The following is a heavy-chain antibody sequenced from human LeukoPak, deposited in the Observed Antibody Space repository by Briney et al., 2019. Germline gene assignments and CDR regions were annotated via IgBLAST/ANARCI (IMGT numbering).Heavy chain of an antibody. Sequence: GGSLRLSCAASGFTVSTNYMAWVRQAPGKGLEWVSVLHPGGTTYYADSVKGRFTISRDNSKNTLYLQMNSLRAEDTAVYFCARHEEPSVNNDAFDIWGQGTMVTVSS. CDR1: GFTVSTNY. V-gene: IGHV3-66*02. J-gene: IGHJ3*02. CDR3: ARHEEPSVNNDAFDI. D-gene: IGHD1-14*01. CDR2: LHPGGTT.